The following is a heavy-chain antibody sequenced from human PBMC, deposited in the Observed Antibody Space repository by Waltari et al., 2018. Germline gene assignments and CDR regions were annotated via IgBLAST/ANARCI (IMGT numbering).Heavy chain of an antibody. CDR3: ARAVRYQLLSDF. CDR1: GYTFSNYD. J-gene: IGHJ4*02. D-gene: IGHD2-2*01. Sequence: QVQLVQSGAEVKNPGASVKLSCKTSGYTFSNYDVSWVRQAPGRGLEWMGWRNPNSGNLGFSQGFQGRVMCTADTSTTTAYMELTNLRSDDTAIYFCARAVRYQLLSDFWGQGTLVTVSS. V-gene: IGHV1-8*03. CDR2: RNPNSGNL.